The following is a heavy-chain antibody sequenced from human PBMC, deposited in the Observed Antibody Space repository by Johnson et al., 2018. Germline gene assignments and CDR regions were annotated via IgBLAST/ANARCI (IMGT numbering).Heavy chain of an antibody. J-gene: IGHJ4*02. V-gene: IGHV3-48*01. CDR1: GFTFSSYS. Sequence: EVQLVESGGGLVQPGGSLRLSCGGSGFTFSSYSMNWVRQAPGKGLEWISYISSTASTMYYAYSVKGRFTISRDNANNSVYLLMNSLRAEDTAVYYCARRYCSSSSCPRVFDHWGQGTLVTVSS. D-gene: IGHD2-2*01. CDR2: ISSTASTM. CDR3: ARRYCSSSSCPRVFDH.